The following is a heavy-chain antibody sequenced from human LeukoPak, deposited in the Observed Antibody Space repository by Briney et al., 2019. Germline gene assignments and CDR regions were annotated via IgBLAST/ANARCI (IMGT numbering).Heavy chain of an antibody. CDR1: GFTFRSYA. CDR3: ARDRGGNFDWDWFDP. CDR2: VSLDGNNK. D-gene: IGHD3-9*01. J-gene: IGHJ5*02. Sequence: GRSLRLSCVASGFTFRSYALHWVRQAPGKGLEWVAVVSLDGNNKYCADSVKGRFTISRDNSRNKLYLQMNSLRPEDTAVHYCARDRGGNFDWDWFDPWGQGSLVTVSS. V-gene: IGHV3-30*04.